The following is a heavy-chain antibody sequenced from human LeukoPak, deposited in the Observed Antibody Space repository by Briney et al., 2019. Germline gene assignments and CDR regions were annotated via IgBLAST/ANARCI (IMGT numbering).Heavy chain of an antibody. CDR1: GGSISSYY. CDR3: ARAFDYYDSSGYYYYAFDI. Sequence: PSETLSLTCTVSGGSISSYYWSWIRQPPGKGLEWIGYIYYSGSTNYNPSLKSRVTISVDTSKNQFSLKLSSVTAADTAVYYCARAFDYYDSSGYYYYAFDIWGQGTMVTASS. CDR2: IYYSGST. J-gene: IGHJ3*02. D-gene: IGHD3-22*01. V-gene: IGHV4-59*01.